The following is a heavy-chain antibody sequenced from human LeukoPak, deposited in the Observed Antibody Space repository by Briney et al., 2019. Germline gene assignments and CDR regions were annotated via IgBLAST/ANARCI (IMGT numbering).Heavy chain of an antibody. CDR2: ISAYNGNT. V-gene: IGHV1-18*04. CDR1: GYTFTGYY. D-gene: IGHD3-10*01. CDR3: ARVLWFGEFPL. Sequence: ASVKVSCKASGYTFTGYYMHWVRQAPGQGLEWMGWISAYNGNTNYAQKLQGRVTMTTDTSTSTAYMELRSLRSDDTAVYYCARVLWFGEFPLWGQGTLVTVSS. J-gene: IGHJ4*02.